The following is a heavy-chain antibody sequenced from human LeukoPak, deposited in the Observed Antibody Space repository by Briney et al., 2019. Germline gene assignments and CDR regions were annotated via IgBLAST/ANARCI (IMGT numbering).Heavy chain of an antibody. J-gene: IGHJ5*02. Sequence: SETLSLTCTVSGYSISSGYYWGWIRQPPGKGLEWIGRIYTSGSTNYNPSLKSRVTISVDTSKNQFSLKLSSVTAADTAVYYCARVGPVIAAAGTWGQGTLVTVSS. V-gene: IGHV4-38-2*02. CDR1: GYSISSGYY. D-gene: IGHD6-13*01. CDR2: IYTSGST. CDR3: ARVGPVIAAAGT.